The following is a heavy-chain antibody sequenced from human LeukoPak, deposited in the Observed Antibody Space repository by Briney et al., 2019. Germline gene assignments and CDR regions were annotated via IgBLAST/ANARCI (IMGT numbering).Heavy chain of an antibody. CDR2: IYYSGST. V-gene: IGHV4-61*08. Sequence: PSETLSLTCAVSGGSISSGGYSWSWIRQPPGKGLEWIGYIYYSGSTNYNPSLKSRVTISVDTSKNQFSLKLSSVTAADTAVYYCARDLYSGSSPYYYYGMDVWGQGTTVTVSS. D-gene: IGHD6-6*01. J-gene: IGHJ6*02. CDR3: ARDLYSGSSPYYYYGMDV. CDR1: GGSISSGGYS.